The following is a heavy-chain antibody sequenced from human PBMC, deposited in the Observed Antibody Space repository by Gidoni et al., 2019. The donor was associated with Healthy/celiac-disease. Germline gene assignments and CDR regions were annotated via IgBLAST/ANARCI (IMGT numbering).Heavy chain of an antibody. V-gene: IGHV4-4*02. CDR2: IYHSWRT. J-gene: IGHJ4*02. Sequence: QVQLQESGPGLVKPSGNMSLTCAVPAGSLRRSNWWSRVRQPPGKGLEWIGEIYHSWRTNYNPSLKSRVTISVDKSKNQFSLKLSSVTAADTAVYYCARVGVLRFLEWLEYYFDYWGQGTLVTVSS. CDR3: ARVGVLRFLEWLEYYFDY. D-gene: IGHD3-3*01. CDR1: AGSLRRSNW.